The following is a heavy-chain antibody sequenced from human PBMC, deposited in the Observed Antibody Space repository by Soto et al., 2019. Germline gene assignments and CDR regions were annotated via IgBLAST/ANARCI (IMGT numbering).Heavy chain of an antibody. CDR1: GFSFSNAW. CDR2: IKSKASGGTA. Sequence: EEQLVESGGGSVRPGGSLRLLCTTSGFSFSNAWMSWIRQAPGKGLEWVGRIKSKASGGTADYGAPVNGRFTIARDDSKSTLYLQMNSLKTADTAVYYCTTWGYILAQGTMVTVSS. CDR3: TTWGYI. D-gene: IGHD3-16*01. V-gene: IGHV3-15*07. J-gene: IGHJ3*02.